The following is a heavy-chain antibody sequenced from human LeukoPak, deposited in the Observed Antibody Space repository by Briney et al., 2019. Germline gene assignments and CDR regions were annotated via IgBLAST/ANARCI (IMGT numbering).Heavy chain of an antibody. CDR2: IYSSGST. V-gene: IGHV3-53*01. D-gene: IGHD3-22*01. J-gene: IGHJ4*02. CDR1: GFTVSSKY. CDR3: AKPGTSSGYY. Sequence: GGSLRLSCAASGFTVSSKYMTWVRQAPGKGLEWVSVIYSSGSTHYADSVKGRFTISRDNSKNTLYLLMNSLRAEDTAVYYCAKPGTSSGYYWGQGTLVTVSS.